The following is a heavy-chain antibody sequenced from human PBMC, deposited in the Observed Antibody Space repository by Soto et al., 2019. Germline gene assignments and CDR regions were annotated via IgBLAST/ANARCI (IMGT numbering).Heavy chain of an antibody. J-gene: IGHJ6*02. CDR3: ASAAGLTYYYDSSGYRNYGMDV. Sequence: SETLSLTCAVSGGSISSSNWWSWVRQPPGKGLEWIGEIYHSGSTNYNPSLKSRVNIPVEKSKNQLSLKLSSVTAADTAVYYCASAAGLTYYYDSSGYRNYGMDVWGQGTTVT. CDR1: GGSISSSNW. V-gene: IGHV4-4*02. CDR2: IYHSGST. D-gene: IGHD3-22*01.